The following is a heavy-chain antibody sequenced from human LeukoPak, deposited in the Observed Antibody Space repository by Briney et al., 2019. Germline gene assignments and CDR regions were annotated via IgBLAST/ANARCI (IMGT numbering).Heavy chain of an antibody. CDR2: INHSGST. D-gene: IGHD4-17*01. J-gene: IGHJ6*03. Sequence: SETLSLTCAVYGGSFSGYYWSWIRQPPGKGLEWIGEINHSGSTNYNPSLKSRVTISVDTSKNQFSLKLSSVTAADTAVYYCARAMTTIPYYYMDVWGKGTTVTVSS. CDR1: GGSFSGYY. V-gene: IGHV4-34*01. CDR3: ARAMTTIPYYYMDV.